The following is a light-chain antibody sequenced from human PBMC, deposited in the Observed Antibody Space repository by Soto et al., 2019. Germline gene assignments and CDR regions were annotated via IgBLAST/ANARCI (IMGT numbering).Light chain of an antibody. V-gene: IGLV2-11*01. Sequence: QSALTHPRSVSGSPGQSVTISCTGTSSDVGGYNYVSWYQQHPGKAPKLMIYDVSKRPSGVPDRLSGSKSGNTASLTISGLKAEDEADYYCCSYAGSYTLYVFGTGTKLTVL. CDR1: SSDVGGYNY. J-gene: IGLJ1*01. CDR3: CSYAGSYTLYV. CDR2: DVS.